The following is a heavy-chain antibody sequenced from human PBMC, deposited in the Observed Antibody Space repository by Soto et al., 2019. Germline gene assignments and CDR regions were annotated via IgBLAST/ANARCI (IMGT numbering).Heavy chain of an antibody. CDR1: GFIFKNYG. CDR3: ARDEMSGGNIVF. V-gene: IGHV3-48*02. D-gene: IGHD2-15*01. Sequence: EVQLVESGGGLVQPGGSLRLSCAASGFIFKNYGMNWVRQAPGKGLEWVAYISSTSNAIHYTDSVRGRFTISRDNAKNSLYLRMNSLRDEDTAVYYCARDEMSGGNIVFWGQGSQVAVSS. CDR2: ISSTSNAI. J-gene: IGHJ4*02.